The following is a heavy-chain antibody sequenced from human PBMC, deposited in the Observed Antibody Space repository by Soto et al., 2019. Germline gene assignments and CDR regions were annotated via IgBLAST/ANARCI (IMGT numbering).Heavy chain of an antibody. CDR1: GGSISSYY. D-gene: IGHD1-26*01. CDR2: IYYSGST. J-gene: IGHJ4*02. V-gene: IGHV4-59*01. CDR3: ARVIEATIVN. Sequence: PSETLSLTCTVSGGSISSYYWSWIRQPPGKGLEWIGYIYYSGSTNYNPSLKSRVTISVDTSKNQFSLKLSSVTAADTAMYYCARVIEATIVNWGQGTLVTVSS.